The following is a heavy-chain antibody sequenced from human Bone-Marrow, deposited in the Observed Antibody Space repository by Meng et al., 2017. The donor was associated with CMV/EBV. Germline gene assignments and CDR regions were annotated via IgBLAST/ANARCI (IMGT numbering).Heavy chain of an antibody. CDR3: ARDLWGYNFGDY. V-gene: IGHV3-66*02. J-gene: IGHJ4*02. CDR2: IYSAGNT. D-gene: IGHD5-18*01. Sequence: GESLKISCAASGFNVSSDFMSWVRQAPGMGLEWLSVIYSAGNTYYADSVKGRFTISRDNSKNTLYLQMNSLRPEDTAVYYCARDLWGYNFGDYWGQGTLVTASS. CDR1: GFNVSSDF.